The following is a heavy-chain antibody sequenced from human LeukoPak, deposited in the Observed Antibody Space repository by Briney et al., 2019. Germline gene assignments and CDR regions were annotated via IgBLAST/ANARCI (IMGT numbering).Heavy chain of an antibody. J-gene: IGHJ5*02. Sequence: PSETLSLTCTVSGGSISSYYWSWIRQPPGKGLEWIGYIYYSGSTNYNPSLKSRVTISVDTSKNQFSLKLSSVTAADTAVYYCARNCYYYDSSGYSFRWFDPWGQGTLVTVSS. V-gene: IGHV4-59*01. CDR1: GGSISSYY. D-gene: IGHD3-22*01. CDR3: ARNCYYYDSSGYSFRWFDP. CDR2: IYYSGST.